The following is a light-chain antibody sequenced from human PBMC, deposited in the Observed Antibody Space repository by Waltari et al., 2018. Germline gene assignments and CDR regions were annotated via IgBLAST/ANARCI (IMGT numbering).Light chain of an antibody. Sequence: EIVMTQSPATLSVSPGERATLSSRASQSVRSNLAWYQQKPGQAPRLLIYGASTRATGIPARFSGSGSGTEFTLTISSMQSEDFAVYYCQQYNNWPRTFGQGTKLEIK. CDR1: QSVRSN. CDR3: QQYNNWPRT. J-gene: IGKJ2*01. V-gene: IGKV3-15*01. CDR2: GAS.